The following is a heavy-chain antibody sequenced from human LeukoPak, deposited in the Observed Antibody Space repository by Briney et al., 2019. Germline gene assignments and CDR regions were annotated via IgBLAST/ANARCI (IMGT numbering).Heavy chain of an antibody. J-gene: IGHJ4*02. V-gene: IGHV1-46*01. CDR2: INPSGGST. CDR3: ARDSWAPNSFWGEVKPGPLNN. CDR1: GYTFTSYY. D-gene: IGHD3-16*01. Sequence: GASVKVSCKASGYTFTSYYIHWVRQAPGQGLEWMGIINPSGGSTSYAQKFQGRVTMTRDTSTSTVYMELSSLRSEDTAVYYCARDSWAPNSFWGEVKPGPLNNWGQGTLVTVSS.